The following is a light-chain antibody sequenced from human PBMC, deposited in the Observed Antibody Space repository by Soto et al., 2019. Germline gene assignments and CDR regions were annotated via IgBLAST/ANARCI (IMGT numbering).Light chain of an antibody. J-gene: IGKJ5*01. Sequence: EIVMTQSPATLSVSPGERATLSCRASQSVSSNLAWYQRKPGQAPRLLIYGASNRAAGIPARFSGSGSGTDFTLTIAGLEPADSGMYYCQQYSGSPITFGQGTRLEI. CDR1: QSVSSN. V-gene: IGKV3D-15*01. CDR2: GAS. CDR3: QQYSGSPIT.